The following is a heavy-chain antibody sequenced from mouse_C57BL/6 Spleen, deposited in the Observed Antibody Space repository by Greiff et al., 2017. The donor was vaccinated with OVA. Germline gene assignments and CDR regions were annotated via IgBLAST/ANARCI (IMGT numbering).Heavy chain of an antibody. CDR3: ARITTVPYWYFDV. CDR1: GYAFSSSW. D-gene: IGHD1-1*01. J-gene: IGHJ1*03. V-gene: IGHV1-82*01. CDR2: IYPGDGDT. Sequence: VQGVESGPELVKPGASVKISCKASGYAFSSSWMNWVKQRPGKGLEWIGRIYPGDGDTNYNGKFKGKATLTADKSSSTAYLQLRSLTSENSAVYFGARITTVPYWYFDVWGTGTTVTVSS.